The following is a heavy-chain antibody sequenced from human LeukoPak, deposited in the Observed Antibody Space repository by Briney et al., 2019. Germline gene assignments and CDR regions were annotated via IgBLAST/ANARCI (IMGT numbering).Heavy chain of an antibody. CDR3: ARDRYSSSWYESAGYYFDY. J-gene: IGHJ4*02. Sequence: PGGSLRLSCAASGFTFSSYSMNWVRQAPGKGLEWVSSISSSSSYIYYADSVKGRFTISRDNAKNSLYLQMNSLRAEDTAVYYCARDRYSSSWYESAGYYFDYWGQGTLVTVSS. V-gene: IGHV3-21*01. CDR1: GFTFSSYS. D-gene: IGHD6-13*01. CDR2: ISSSSSYI.